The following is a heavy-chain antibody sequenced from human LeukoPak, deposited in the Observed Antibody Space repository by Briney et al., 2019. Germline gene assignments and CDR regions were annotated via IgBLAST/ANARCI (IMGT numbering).Heavy chain of an antibody. CDR3: ARSVVTPSSWFDP. Sequence: GGSLRLSCAASGFTFSSYSMNWVRQAPGKGLEWVASISWDGRNKRYADSVTGRLTISRDNSQNTLYLQMNSLRGEDTAIYYCARSVVTPSSWFDPWGQGTLVTVSS. D-gene: IGHD4-23*01. V-gene: IGHV3-30*03. J-gene: IGHJ5*02. CDR2: ISWDGRNK. CDR1: GFTFSSYS.